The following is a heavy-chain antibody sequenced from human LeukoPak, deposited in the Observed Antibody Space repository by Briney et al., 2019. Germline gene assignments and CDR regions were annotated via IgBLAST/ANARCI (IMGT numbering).Heavy chain of an antibody. Sequence: GGSLRLSCAASGFTFSSYNINWVRQAPGKGLEWVSSISTSSSYMYYGDSVRGRFTVSRDNAKNSLYLQMNSLRAEDTAVYFCAKTTDNYYYYYMDVWGKGTTVTVSS. D-gene: IGHD4-17*01. J-gene: IGHJ6*03. V-gene: IGHV3-21*04. CDR2: ISTSSSYM. CDR1: GFTFSSYN. CDR3: AKTTDNYYYYYMDV.